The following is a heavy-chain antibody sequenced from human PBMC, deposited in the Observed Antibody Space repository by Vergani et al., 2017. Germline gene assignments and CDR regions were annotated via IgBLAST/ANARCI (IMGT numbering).Heavy chain of an antibody. J-gene: IGHJ4*02. D-gene: IGHD6-19*01. Sequence: EVQLVESGGGLVQPGGSLRLSCAASGFTFSSYSMNWVRQAPGKGLEWVSYISSSSGSIYYADSVKGRFTISRDNAKNSLYLQMNSLRAEDTAVYYCARDRSLAVAGTFDYWGQGTLVTVSS. V-gene: IGHV3-48*01. CDR3: ARDRSLAVAGTFDY. CDR1: GFTFSSYS. CDR2: ISSSSGSI.